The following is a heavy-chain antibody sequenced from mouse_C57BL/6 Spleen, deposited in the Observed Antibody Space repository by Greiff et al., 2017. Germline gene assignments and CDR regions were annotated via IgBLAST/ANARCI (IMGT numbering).Heavy chain of an antibody. CDR3: ARESTMVTTGYFDY. Sequence: QVQLQQPGAELVKPGASVKMSCKASGYTFTSYWITWVKQRPGQGLEWIGDIYPGSGSTNYNEKFKSKATLTVDTSSSTAYTQLSSLTSEDSAVYYCARESTMVTTGYFDYWGQGTTLTVSS. CDR2: IYPGSGST. J-gene: IGHJ2*01. V-gene: IGHV1-55*01. CDR1: GYTFTSYW. D-gene: IGHD2-2*01.